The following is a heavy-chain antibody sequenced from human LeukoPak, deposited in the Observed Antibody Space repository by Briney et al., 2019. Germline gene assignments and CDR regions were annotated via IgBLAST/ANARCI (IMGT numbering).Heavy chain of an antibody. J-gene: IGHJ6*02. CDR1: GGSISSSSYY. D-gene: IGHD2-8*02. Sequence: PSETLSLTCTVSGGSISSSSYYWGWIRQPPGKGLEWIGSIYYSGSTYSNPSLKTRVTISVDTSKNQFSLKLSSVTAADTAVYYCARVGAGGAAGVWGQGTTVTVSS. CDR2: IYYSGST. V-gene: IGHV4-39*01. CDR3: ARVGAGGAAGV.